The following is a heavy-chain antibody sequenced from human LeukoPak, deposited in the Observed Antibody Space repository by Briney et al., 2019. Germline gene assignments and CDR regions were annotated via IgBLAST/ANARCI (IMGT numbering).Heavy chain of an antibody. V-gene: IGHV3-33*01. CDR3: ARGVEQWLAYYFDY. D-gene: IGHD6-19*01. CDR2: IWYDGSNK. Sequence: PGRSLRLSCAASGFTFSSYGMHWVRQAPGKGLEWVAVIWYDGSNKYYADSVKGRFTISRDNSKNTLYLQMNSLRAEDTAVYYCARGVEQWLAYYFDYWGQGTLVTVSS. CDR1: GFTFSSYG. J-gene: IGHJ4*02.